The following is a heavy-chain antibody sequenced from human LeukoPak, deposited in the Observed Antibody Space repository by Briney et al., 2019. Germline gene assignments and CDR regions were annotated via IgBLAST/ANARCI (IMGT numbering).Heavy chain of an antibody. D-gene: IGHD1-14*01. J-gene: IGHJ4*02. CDR2: IKEDGSEK. V-gene: IGHV3-7*01. CDR1: GFAFSRYW. CDR3: ARDSFETDIDY. Sequence: GGSLRLSCAASGFAFSRYWMSLVRQAPGKGLECVANIKEDGSEKYYVDSVKGRFTISRDDAKNSLYLQMNNLRAEDTAVYYCARDSFETDIDYWGQGTLVTVSS.